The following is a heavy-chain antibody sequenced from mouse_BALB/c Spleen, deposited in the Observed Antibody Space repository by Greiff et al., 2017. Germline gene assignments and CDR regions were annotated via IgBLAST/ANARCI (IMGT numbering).Heavy chain of an antibody. Sequence: EVKVVESGGGLVKPGGSLKLSCAASGFTFSSYAMSWVRQSPEKRLEWVAEISSGGSYTYYPDTVTGRFTISRDNAKNTLYLEMSSLRSEDTAMYYCARDRGTGGSFDYWGQGTTLTVSS. D-gene: IGHD3-1*01. CDR2: ISSGGSYT. CDR3: ARDRGTGGSFDY. J-gene: IGHJ2*01. V-gene: IGHV5-9-4*01. CDR1: GFTFSSYA.